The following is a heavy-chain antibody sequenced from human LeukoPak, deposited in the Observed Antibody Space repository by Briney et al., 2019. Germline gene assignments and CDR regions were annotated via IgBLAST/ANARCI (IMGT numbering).Heavy chain of an antibody. Sequence: SETLSLTCAVSGGSIITTNWWSWVRQPPGKGLEWIGEVHLNGATHYNPSLGSRVSMSIDKSKNHMSLKLTSVTAADTAIYYCTRESGAFSPFGFWGQGTLVTVSA. CDR3: TRESGAFSPFGF. CDR2: VHLNGAT. J-gene: IGHJ4*02. CDR1: GGSIITTNW. V-gene: IGHV4-4*02. D-gene: IGHD1-26*01.